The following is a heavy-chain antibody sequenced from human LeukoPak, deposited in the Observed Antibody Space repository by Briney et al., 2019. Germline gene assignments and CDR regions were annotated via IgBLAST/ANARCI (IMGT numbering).Heavy chain of an antibody. CDR2: INHSGST. D-gene: IGHD5-18*01. Sequence: SETLSLTCAVYGGSFSGYYWSWIRQPPGKGLEWIGEINHSGSTNYNPSLTSRVTISVDTSKNQFSLKLSSVTAADTAVYYCARGQRLNGGYSYGLWFDPWGQGTLVTVSS. J-gene: IGHJ5*02. CDR1: GGSFSGYY. CDR3: ARGQRLNGGYSYGLWFDP. V-gene: IGHV4-34*01.